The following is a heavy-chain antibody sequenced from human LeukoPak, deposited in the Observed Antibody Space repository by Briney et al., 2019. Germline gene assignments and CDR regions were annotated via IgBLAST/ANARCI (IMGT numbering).Heavy chain of an antibody. CDR1: GYTFTSYG. CDR2: ISAYNGNT. Sequence: ASVKVSCKASGYTFTSYGISWVRQAPGQGLEWMGWISAYNGNTNYAQKLQGRVTMTTDTSTSTAYMELRSLRSDDTAVYYCARALYYYGSGSKNNWFDPWGQGTLVTVSS. D-gene: IGHD3-10*01. J-gene: IGHJ5*02. CDR3: ARALYYYGSGSKNNWFDP. V-gene: IGHV1-18*01.